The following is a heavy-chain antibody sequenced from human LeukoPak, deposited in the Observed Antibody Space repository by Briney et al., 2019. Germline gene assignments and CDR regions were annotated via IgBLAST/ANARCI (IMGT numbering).Heavy chain of an antibody. J-gene: IGHJ4*02. CDR1: GGTFSSYA. CDR3: ARLGGGDGYNSDY. Sequence: ASVKVSCKASGGTFSSYAISWVRQAPGQGLEWMGGIIPIFGTANYAQKFQGRVTITADEPTSTAYMELSSLRSEDPAVYYCARLGGGDGYNSDYWGQGTLVTVSS. V-gene: IGHV1-69*13. CDR2: IIPIFGTA. D-gene: IGHD5-24*01.